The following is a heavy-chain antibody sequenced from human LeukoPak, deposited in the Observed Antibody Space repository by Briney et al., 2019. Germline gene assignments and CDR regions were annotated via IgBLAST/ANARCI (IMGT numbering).Heavy chain of an antibody. D-gene: IGHD5-24*01. Sequence: SVKVSCKASGGTFSSYAISWVRQAPGQGLEWMGRIIPILGIANYAQKFQGRVTITADKSTSTAYMELSSLRSEDTAVCYCARDLVGDGSVWGQGTTVTVSS. CDR2: IIPILGIA. CDR1: GGTFSSYA. CDR3: ARDLVGDGSV. J-gene: IGHJ6*02. V-gene: IGHV1-69*04.